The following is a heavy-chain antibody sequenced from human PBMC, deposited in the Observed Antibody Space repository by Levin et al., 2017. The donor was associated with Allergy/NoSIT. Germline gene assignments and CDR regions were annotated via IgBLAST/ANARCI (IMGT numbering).Heavy chain of an antibody. V-gene: IGHV3-23*01. J-gene: IGHJ4*02. CDR2: ISGSGGST. Sequence: GGSLRLSCAASGFTFSSYAMSWVRQAPGKGLEWVSAISGSGGSTYYADSVKGRFTISRDNSKNTLYLQMNSLRAEDTAVYYCAKDTDDFWSGYIYGNLYFDYWGQGTLVTVSS. CDR3: AKDTDDFWSGYIYGNLYFDY. D-gene: IGHD3-3*01. CDR1: GFTFSSYA.